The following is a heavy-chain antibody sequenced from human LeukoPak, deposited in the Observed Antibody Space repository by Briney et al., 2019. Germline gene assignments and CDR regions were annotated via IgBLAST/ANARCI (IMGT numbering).Heavy chain of an antibody. CDR2: ISGSASST. CDR3: AKESGSTFNDPFDI. D-gene: IGHD2/OR15-2a*01. CDR1: AFDFSSYS. Sequence: GGSMRLSSAVSAFDFSSYSTSWVSHAPKEGLEWDSCISGSASSTYYADSVKSRFAISRDNSMNTVWLQMSSLRAEDTAVYHCAKESGSTFNDPFDIWGQGTMVTVSS. J-gene: IGHJ3*02. V-gene: IGHV3-23*01.